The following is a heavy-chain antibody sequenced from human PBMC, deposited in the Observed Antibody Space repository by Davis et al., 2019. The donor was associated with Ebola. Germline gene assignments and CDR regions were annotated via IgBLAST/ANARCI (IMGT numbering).Heavy chain of an antibody. CDR3: AREVRVIMVRGVFHNFDS. J-gene: IGHJ4*02. V-gene: IGHV3-48*02. D-gene: IGHD3-10*01. Sequence: GGSLRLSCAASGFTFSSYNMNWVRLAPGKGLEWISYISTGSDIFSYADSVKGRFTISRDNAKNSLYLQMNSLRDEDTALYYCAREVRVIMVRGVFHNFDSWGQGTQVTVSS. CDR2: ISTGSDIF. CDR1: GFTFSSYN.